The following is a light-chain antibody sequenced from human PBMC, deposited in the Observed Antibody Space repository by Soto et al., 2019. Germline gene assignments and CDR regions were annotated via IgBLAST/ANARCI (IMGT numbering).Light chain of an antibody. CDR3: QQYGSAPIT. CDR1: QSVSSSY. J-gene: IGKJ5*01. V-gene: IGKV3-20*01. Sequence: EIVLAQSPGTLSLSPGERATLSCRASQSVSSSYLAWYQQKPGQAPRLLIYGASSRATGIPDRFSGSGSGTDFTLTISRLEPEYCAVYYCQQYGSAPITFGQGTRLEI. CDR2: GAS.